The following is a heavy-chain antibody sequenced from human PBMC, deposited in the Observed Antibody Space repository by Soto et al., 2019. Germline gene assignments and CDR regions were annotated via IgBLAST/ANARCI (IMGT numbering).Heavy chain of an antibody. CDR3: ARVWAYWSGTSCLDY. CDR2: ISAYNGDT. D-gene: IGHD2-2*01. Sequence: ASVKVSCKASGYTFTSYGISWVRQAPGQGLEWMGWISAYNGDTNYAQKLQGRLTMTADTSTNTAYMELRSLRSDDTAVDYCARVWAYWSGTSCLDYWGQGTLVTVSS. J-gene: IGHJ4*02. V-gene: IGHV1-18*01. CDR1: GYTFTSYG.